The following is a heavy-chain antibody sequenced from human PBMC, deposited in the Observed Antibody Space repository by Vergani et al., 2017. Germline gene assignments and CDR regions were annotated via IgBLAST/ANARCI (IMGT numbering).Heavy chain of an antibody. CDR2: INHSGST. CDR1: GGSFSGYY. Sequence: QVQLQQWGAGLLKPSETLSLTCAAYGGSFSGYYWSWIRQPPGKGLEWIGEINHSGSTNYNPSLKSRVTISVDTSKNQFSLKLSSVTAADTAVYYCARFTFFEYYYGSGSRAFDIWGQGTMVTVSS. V-gene: IGHV4-34*01. CDR3: ARFTFFEYYYGSGSRAFDI. J-gene: IGHJ3*02. D-gene: IGHD3-10*01.